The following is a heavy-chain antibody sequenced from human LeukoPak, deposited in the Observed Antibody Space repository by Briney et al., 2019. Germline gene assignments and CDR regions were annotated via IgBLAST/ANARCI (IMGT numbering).Heavy chain of an antibody. CDR1: GFPFSAFY. CDR2: ISTGSRYT. J-gene: IGHJ6*02. V-gene: IGHV3-11*05. CDR3: ARDRAGSGNYYNNPHGLDL. Sequence: GGSLRLSCAASGFPFSAFYMSWVRQAPGQGLEWHSYISTGSRYTLYGDSAGGRFTVSRDDAENLLYLQMSSLRVEDTGVYFCARDRAGSGNYYNNPHGLDLWGQGTTVSVAS. D-gene: IGHD3-10*01.